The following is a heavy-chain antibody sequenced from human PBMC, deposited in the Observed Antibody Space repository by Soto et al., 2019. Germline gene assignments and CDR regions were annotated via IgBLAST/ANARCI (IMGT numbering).Heavy chain of an antibody. Sequence: QLQLQESGPGLVKPSETLSLTCTVSGGSINNSSFYWGWVRQPPGKRLEWIGSIYYSGSAYYNPSLKCRLTISVDTSKNQFSLNLSSVTAADTAVYFCAMRPLVRGIIPYYFDSWGQGTLVTVSS. CDR2: IYYSGSA. D-gene: IGHD3-10*01. V-gene: IGHV4-39*01. CDR3: AMRPLVRGIIPYYFDS. J-gene: IGHJ4*02. CDR1: GGSINNSSFY.